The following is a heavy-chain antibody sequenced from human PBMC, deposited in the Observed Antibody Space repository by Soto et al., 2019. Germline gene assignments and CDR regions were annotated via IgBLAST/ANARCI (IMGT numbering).Heavy chain of an antibody. CDR3: ARGGHCSSTSCYTSRSAFDI. D-gene: IGHD2-2*02. Sequence: EVQLVESGGGLVQPGGSLRLSCAASGFTFSSYWMSWVRQAPGKGLEWVATIKQDGSEKYYVDSVKGRFTISRDNAKNSLYLQVNSLRAEDTAVYYCARGGHCSSTSCYTSRSAFDIWGQGTMVTVSS. V-gene: IGHV3-7*01. J-gene: IGHJ3*02. CDR2: IKQDGSEK. CDR1: GFTFSSYW.